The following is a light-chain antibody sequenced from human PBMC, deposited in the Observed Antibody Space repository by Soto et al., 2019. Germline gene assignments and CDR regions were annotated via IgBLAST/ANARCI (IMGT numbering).Light chain of an antibody. CDR3: AAWDGSLNVVL. V-gene: IGLV1-44*01. Sequence: QSVLTQPSSASGTPGQTVTISCSGTSSNIGTNTVNWYRQVPGTAPKLLIFNDNVRPSGVPGRFSGSRSGTSASLAISGLQSEHEADYYCAAWDGSLNVVLLGGGTKVTVL. J-gene: IGLJ2*01. CDR2: NDN. CDR1: SSNIGTNT.